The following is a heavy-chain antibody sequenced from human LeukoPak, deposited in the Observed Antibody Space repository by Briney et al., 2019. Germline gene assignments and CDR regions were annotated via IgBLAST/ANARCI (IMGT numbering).Heavy chain of an antibody. D-gene: IGHD3-22*01. V-gene: IGHV6-1*01. CDR3: ASSGYYQEYLQH. Sequence: SQTLSLTCGIPGDSVSRNTATWNWIRHSPSRGLEWLGRTYYRSKWSSVYAASVKSRMTVTPDTSKNQVSLQLNSVTPEDTAVYYCASSGYYQEYLQHWGQGTLVTVSS. CDR1: GDSVSRNTAT. J-gene: IGHJ1*01. CDR2: TYYRSKWSS.